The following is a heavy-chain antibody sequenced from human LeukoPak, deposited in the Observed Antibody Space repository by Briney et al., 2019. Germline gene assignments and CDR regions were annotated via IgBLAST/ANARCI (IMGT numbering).Heavy chain of an antibody. CDR1: GGTFSSYA. D-gene: IGHD3-22*01. V-gene: IGHV1-69*13. Sequence: SVKVSCKASGGTFSSYAISWVRQAPGQGLEWMGGIIPIFGTANYAQKFQGRVTITADESTSTAYMELSSLRSEDTAVYYCASDTYYYDSSGSSIPWGQGTLVTVSS. CDR3: ASDTYYYDSSGSSIP. J-gene: IGHJ5*02. CDR2: IIPIFGTA.